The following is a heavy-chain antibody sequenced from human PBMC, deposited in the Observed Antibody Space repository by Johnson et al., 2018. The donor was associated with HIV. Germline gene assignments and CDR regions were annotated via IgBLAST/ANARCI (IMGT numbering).Heavy chain of an antibody. D-gene: IGHD3-3*01. Sequence: QVQLVESGGGVVQPGGSLRLSCAASRFNLSSYDVHWVRQAPGKGLEWMTFIRHDGSNTYYADSVKGRFTISRDNSKNTLYLQMNSLRAEDTAVYYCAKGGQEYYNVWSGLNAFDIWGQGTMVTVSS. CDR1: RFNLSSYD. CDR2: IRHDGSNT. CDR3: AKGGQEYYNVWSGLNAFDI. J-gene: IGHJ3*02. V-gene: IGHV3-30*02.